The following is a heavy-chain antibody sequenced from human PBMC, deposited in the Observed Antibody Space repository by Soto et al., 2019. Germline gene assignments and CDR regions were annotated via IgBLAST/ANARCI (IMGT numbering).Heavy chain of an antibody. J-gene: IGHJ2*01. D-gene: IGHD3-10*01. CDR1: GFTFTTYA. Sequence: EVQLLESGGGLVQPGGSLRLSWAGSGFTFTTYAMNWVRQAPGKGLEWVSTIRGGGDAPFFADSVRGRFTISRDNSKNTVTLQMNNLGVDDTAVYFCARKVPGSTSRPDYWYFDLWGRGTLVTVSS. CDR2: IRGGGDAP. V-gene: IGHV3-23*01. CDR3: ARKVPGSTSRPDYWYFDL.